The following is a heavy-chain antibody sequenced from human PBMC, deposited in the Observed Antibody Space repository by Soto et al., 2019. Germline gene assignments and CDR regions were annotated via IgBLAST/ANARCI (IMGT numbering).Heavy chain of an antibody. CDR1: GLGFTDNK. V-gene: IGHV3-15*01. Sequence: EVQLVESGGDLVKPGGTLRLSCAASGLGFTDNKMTWIRQAPGKGLEWVGRLQKTADGGATDYAAPVKGRFTISRDDSKNTLYLQMNSLKTEDTAVYYCTTRTDWGQGTLVTVSS. CDR2: LQKTADGGAT. J-gene: IGHJ4*02. CDR3: TTRTD.